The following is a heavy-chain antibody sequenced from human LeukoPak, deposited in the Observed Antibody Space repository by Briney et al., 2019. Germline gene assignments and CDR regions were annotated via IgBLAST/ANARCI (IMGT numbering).Heavy chain of an antibody. J-gene: IGHJ6*02. V-gene: IGHV4-34*01. CDR1: GGSSSGYY. CDR2: INHSGST. Sequence: SETLSLTCAVYGGSSSGYYWSWIRQPPGKGLEWIGEINHSGSTNYNPSLRSRVTISVDTSKNQFSLKLSSVTAADTAVYYCARRTPYGSGSYTAPYYYYYGMDVWGQGTTVTVSS. CDR3: ARRTPYGSGSYTAPYYYYYGMDV. D-gene: IGHD3-10*01.